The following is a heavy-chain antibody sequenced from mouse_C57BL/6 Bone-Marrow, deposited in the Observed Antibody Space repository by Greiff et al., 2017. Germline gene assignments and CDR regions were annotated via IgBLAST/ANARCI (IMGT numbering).Heavy chain of an antibody. D-gene: IGHD4-1*01. Sequence: QVQLQQSGAELVRPGTSVKVSCKASGYAFTNYLIEWVKQRPGQGLEWIGVINPGSGGTNYNEKFKGKVTLTADKSSSTAYMQLSSLTSEDSAVYFCARSKNWGSWFAYWGQGTLVTVSA. J-gene: IGHJ3*01. CDR1: GYAFTNYL. CDR3: ARSKNWGSWFAY. CDR2: INPGSGGT. V-gene: IGHV1-54*01.